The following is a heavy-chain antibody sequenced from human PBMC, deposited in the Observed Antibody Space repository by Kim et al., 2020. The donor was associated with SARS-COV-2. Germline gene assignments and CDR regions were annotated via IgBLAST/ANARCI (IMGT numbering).Heavy chain of an antibody. CDR2: IYSGGIT. Sequence: GGSLRLSCVVSGFTVSSSYMSWVLQAPGKGLEWVAVIYSGGITYYADSVKGRFTISKDNFKNTVYLQMNSLRAEDTALYYCAREGRDRSSWYDYWGQGT. CDR3: AREGRDRSSWYDY. J-gene: IGHJ4*02. D-gene: IGHD6-13*01. CDR1: GFTVSSSY. V-gene: IGHV3-66*01.